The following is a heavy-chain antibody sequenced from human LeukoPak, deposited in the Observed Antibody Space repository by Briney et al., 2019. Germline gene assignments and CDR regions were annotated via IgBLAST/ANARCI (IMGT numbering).Heavy chain of an antibody. J-gene: IGHJ3*02. Sequence: PSETLSLTCSVSGYSIRSGYHWAWIRQPPGKGLDWIVNMYHSGSTYYNPSLKSPVTTSVDTSKTQFSLRLTSVTAADTAVYYCARTCGGDCYEAFDIWGQGTMVTVSS. CDR2: MYHSGST. V-gene: IGHV4-38-2*01. CDR1: GYSIRSGYH. CDR3: ARTCGGDCYEAFDI. D-gene: IGHD2-21*02.